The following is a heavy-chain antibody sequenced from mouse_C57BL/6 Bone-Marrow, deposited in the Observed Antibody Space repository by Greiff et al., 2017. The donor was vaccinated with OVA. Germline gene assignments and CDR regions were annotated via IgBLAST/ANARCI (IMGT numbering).Heavy chain of an antibody. CDR2: IWTGGGT. D-gene: IGHD2-3*01. V-gene: IGHV2-9-1*01. J-gene: IGHJ3*01. Sequence: QVQLQQSGPGLVAPSQSLSITCTVSGFSLTSYAISWVRQPPGKGLEWLGVIWTGGGTNYNSALKSRLSISKDNSKSQVFLKMNSLQADDTARYYCARSDGYFAWFAYWGQGTLVTVSA. CDR1: GFSLTSYA. CDR3: ARSDGYFAWFAY.